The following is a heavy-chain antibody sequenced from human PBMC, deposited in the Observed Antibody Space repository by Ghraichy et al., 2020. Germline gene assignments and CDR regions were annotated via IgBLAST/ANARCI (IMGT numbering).Heavy chain of an antibody. V-gene: IGHV3-30*18. CDR1: GFTFRDYG. CDR3: AKNFTYSDRSGYLSDF. Sequence: GGSLRLSCEVSGFTFRDYGMHWVRQAPGKGLEWVALISYDGSDKYYTDSLRGRFTISRDNSKNTVYLQMNSLRPEDTAVYYCAKNFTYSDRSGYLSDFWGQGPLVTVSS. J-gene: IGHJ4*02. D-gene: IGHD3-22*01. CDR2: ISYDGSDK.